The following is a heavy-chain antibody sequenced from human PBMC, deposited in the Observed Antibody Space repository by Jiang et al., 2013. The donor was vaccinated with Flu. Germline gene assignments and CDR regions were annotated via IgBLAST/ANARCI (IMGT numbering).Heavy chain of an antibody. J-gene: IGHJ6*02. D-gene: IGHD2-21*02. CDR3: ARGSCGVDGRTYTCMDL. CDR2: IKSDGSST. Sequence: VQLVESGGGLVQPGGSLRLSCAASGFTFSSSWMHWVRQAPGKGLVWVSRIKSDGSSTNYADSVKGRFTISRDNAKNTLYLQMNSLRAEDTAVYYCARGSCGVDGRTYTCMDLWGQGTTVTVSS. CDR1: GFTFSSSW. V-gene: IGHV3-74*01.